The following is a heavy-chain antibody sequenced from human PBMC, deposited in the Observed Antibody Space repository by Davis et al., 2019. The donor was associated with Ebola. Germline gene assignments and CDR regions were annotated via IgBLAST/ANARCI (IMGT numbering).Heavy chain of an antibody. V-gene: IGHV3-48*01. Sequence: PGGSLRLSCAASGFTFSSYSMNWVRQAPGKGLEWVSYISSSSSTIYYADSVKGRFTISRDNAKNSLYLQMNSLRAEDTAVYYCAKEWVPGIAAAGYKYYYYGMDVWGQGTTVTVSS. CDR1: GFTFSSYS. D-gene: IGHD6-13*01. J-gene: IGHJ6*02. CDR2: ISSSSSTI. CDR3: AKEWVPGIAAAGYKYYYYGMDV.